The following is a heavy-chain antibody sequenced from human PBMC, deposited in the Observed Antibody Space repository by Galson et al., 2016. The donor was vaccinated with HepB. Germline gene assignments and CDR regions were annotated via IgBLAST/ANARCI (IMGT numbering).Heavy chain of an antibody. CDR3: ATLPRSLEWLGPRWFDA. D-gene: IGHD3-3*01. Sequence: SETLSLTCTVSGGSIGTPTFYWGWIRQSPVKGLEWIGNIHYTGNTYYSPSLESRVTISVDTANNHFSLKLSSVTAEDTAVYYCATLPRSLEWLGPRWFDAWGQGTRVTVSS. V-gene: IGHV4-39*02. CDR2: IHYTGNT. CDR1: GGSIGTPTFY. J-gene: IGHJ5*02.